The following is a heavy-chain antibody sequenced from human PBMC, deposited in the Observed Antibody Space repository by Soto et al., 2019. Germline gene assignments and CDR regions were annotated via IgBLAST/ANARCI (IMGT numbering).Heavy chain of an antibody. CDR1: GFTFSSYA. J-gene: IGHJ4*02. Sequence: PGGSLRLSCAASGFTFSSYAMHWVRQAPGKGLEYVSAISSNGGSTYYANSVKGRFTISRDNSKNTLYLQMGSLRAEDMAVYYCAREKPEYSSSWNYFDYWGQGTLVTVSS. CDR2: ISSNGGST. CDR3: AREKPEYSSSWNYFDY. D-gene: IGHD6-13*01. V-gene: IGHV3-64*01.